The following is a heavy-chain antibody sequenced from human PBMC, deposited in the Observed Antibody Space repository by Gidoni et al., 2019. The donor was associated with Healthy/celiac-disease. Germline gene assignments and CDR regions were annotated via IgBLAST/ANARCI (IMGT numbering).Heavy chain of an antibody. CDR1: GFTFDDYA. CDR3: AKGVTQAYDSDAFDI. D-gene: IGHD3-22*01. Sequence: EVQLVESGGGLVQPGRSLRLSCAASGFTFDDYAMHWVRQAPGKGLEWVSGISWNSGSIGYADSVKGRFTISRDNAKNSLYLQMNSLRAEDTALYYCAKGVTQAYDSDAFDIWGQGTMVTVSS. CDR2: ISWNSGSI. J-gene: IGHJ3*02. V-gene: IGHV3-9*01.